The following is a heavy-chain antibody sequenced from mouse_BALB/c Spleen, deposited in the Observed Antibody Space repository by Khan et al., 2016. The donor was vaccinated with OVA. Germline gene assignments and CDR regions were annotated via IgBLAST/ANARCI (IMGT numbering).Heavy chain of an antibody. CDR2: IWTGGST. D-gene: IGHD2-1*01. CDR1: GFSLTSYG. J-gene: IGHJ1*01. V-gene: IGHV2-9*02. Sequence: QVQLQQSGPGLVAPSQSLSITCTVSGFSLTSYGVHWVRQPPGKGLEWLGVIWTGGSTNYNSALMSRLSISNDNSKSQVFLKMSSLQTDDTAMYYDARYYGNYGWYFDVWGEGTTVTVSS. CDR3: ARYYGNYGWYFDV.